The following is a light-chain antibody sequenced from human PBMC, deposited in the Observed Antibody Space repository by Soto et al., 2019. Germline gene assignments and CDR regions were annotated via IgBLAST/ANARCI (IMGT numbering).Light chain of an antibody. V-gene: IGKV3-11*01. CDR3: HQRSNWPLT. CDR1: QGIGRY. Sequence: EIVLTQSPGTLSLSPGESATLSCRASQGIGRYLAWFQQKPGQPPRLLIYDASTKATGIPGRFSGSGSGTDFTLTISSLEPEDFAVYYCHQRSNWPLTFGPGTKVEI. J-gene: IGKJ3*01. CDR2: DAS.